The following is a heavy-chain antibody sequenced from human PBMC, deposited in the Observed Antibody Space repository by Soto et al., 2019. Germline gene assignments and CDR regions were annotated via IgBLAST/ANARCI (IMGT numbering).Heavy chain of an antibody. D-gene: IGHD3-3*01. V-gene: IGHV3-23*01. CDR3: AKDARFLEWLSALYFDY. J-gene: IGHJ4*02. CDR1: GFTFSSYA. Sequence: EVQLLESGGGLVQPGGSLRLSCAASGFTFSSYAMSWVRQAPGKGLEWVSAISGSGGSTYYADSVKGRFTISRDNSKNTLYLQMNSLRAEDTAVYYCAKDARFLEWLSALYFDYWGQGTLVTVSS. CDR2: ISGSGGST.